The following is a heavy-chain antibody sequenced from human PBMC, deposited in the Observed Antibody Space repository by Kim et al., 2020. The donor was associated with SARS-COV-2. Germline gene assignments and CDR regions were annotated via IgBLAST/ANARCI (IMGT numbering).Heavy chain of an antibody. D-gene: IGHD4-17*01. Sequence: YVDSVKGRFTISRDNAKNSLYLQMNSLRAEDTAVYYCASFGDYVFTGSDYWGQGTLVTVSS. CDR3: ASFGDYVFTGSDY. V-gene: IGHV3-7*01. J-gene: IGHJ4*02.